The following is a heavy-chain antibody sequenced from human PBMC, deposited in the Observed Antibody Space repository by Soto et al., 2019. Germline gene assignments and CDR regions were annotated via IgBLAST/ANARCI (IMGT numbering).Heavy chain of an antibody. Sequence: ASVKVSCKASGYTFTSYGISWVRQAPGQGLEWMGWISAYNGNTNYAQKLQGRVTMTTDTSTSTAYMELRSLRSDDTAVYYCARDVGYCSSTSCQYNWFDPWGQGTLVTVSS. J-gene: IGHJ5*02. V-gene: IGHV1-18*04. CDR1: GYTFTSYG. CDR2: ISAYNGNT. D-gene: IGHD2-2*01. CDR3: ARDVGYCSSTSCQYNWFDP.